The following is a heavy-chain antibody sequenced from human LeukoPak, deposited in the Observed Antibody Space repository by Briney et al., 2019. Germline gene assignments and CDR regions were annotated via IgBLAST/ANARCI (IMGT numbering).Heavy chain of an antibody. V-gene: IGHV3-30-3*01. Sequence: GGSLRHSCAASGFTFSSYAMHWVRQAPGKGLEWVAVISYDGSNKYYADSVKGRFTISRDNSKNTLYLQMNSLRAEDTAVYYCARDLWSGWNYFDYWGQGTLVTVSS. CDR2: ISYDGSNK. D-gene: IGHD6-19*01. CDR1: GFTFSSYA. J-gene: IGHJ4*02. CDR3: ARDLWSGWNYFDY.